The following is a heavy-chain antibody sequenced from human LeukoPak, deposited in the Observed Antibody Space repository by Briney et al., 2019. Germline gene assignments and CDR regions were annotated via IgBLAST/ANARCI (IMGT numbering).Heavy chain of an antibody. V-gene: IGHV4-39*07. Sequence: SETLSLTCTVSGGSISSSSYYWSWIRQPPGKGLEWIGEINHSGSTNYNPSLKSRVTISVDTSKNQFSLKLSSVTAADTAVYYCARGRLSSYDFWSGYPGGHDYWGQGTLVTVSS. CDR2: INHSGST. J-gene: IGHJ4*02. D-gene: IGHD3-3*01. CDR1: GGSISSSSYY. CDR3: ARGRLSSYDFWSGYPGGHDY.